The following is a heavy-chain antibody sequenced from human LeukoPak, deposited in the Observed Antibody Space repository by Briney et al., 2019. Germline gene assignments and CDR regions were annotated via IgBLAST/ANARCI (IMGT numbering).Heavy chain of an antibody. V-gene: IGHV3-48*03. CDR2: ISSSGSTI. Sequence: GGSLRLSCAASGFTFSSYEMNWVRQAPGKGLEWVSHISSSGSTIYYADSVKGRFTISRDSAKNSLYLQMNSLRAEDTAVYYCARRATTERGHSYGLDYWGQGTLVTVSS. CDR3: ARRATTERGHSYGLDY. D-gene: IGHD5-18*01. J-gene: IGHJ4*02. CDR1: GFTFSSYE.